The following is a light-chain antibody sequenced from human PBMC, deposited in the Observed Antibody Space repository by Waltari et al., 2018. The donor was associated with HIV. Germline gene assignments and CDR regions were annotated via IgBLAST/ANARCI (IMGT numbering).Light chain of an antibody. CDR1: RGVATW. Sequence: DIQMTQSPSSLSASIGDRVTLPCRASRGVATWVAWYKQRRGKAPKLLISDASKLQRGVPKRFNGGGAGTHVTLNITGLQADDFGTYFCQQGSSFPLTFGGGTRLDIK. CDR2: DAS. CDR3: QQGSSFPLT. V-gene: IGKV1-12*01. J-gene: IGKJ4*02.